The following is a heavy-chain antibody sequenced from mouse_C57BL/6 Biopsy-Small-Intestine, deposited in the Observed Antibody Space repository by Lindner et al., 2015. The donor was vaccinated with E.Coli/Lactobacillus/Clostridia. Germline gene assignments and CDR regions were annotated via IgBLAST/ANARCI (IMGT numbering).Heavy chain of an antibody. CDR3: ARPNSNQGGAMDY. J-gene: IGHJ4*01. CDR2: IYPRSGNT. D-gene: IGHD2-5*01. V-gene: IGHV1-81*01. CDR1: GYTFTNYG. Sequence: VQLQESGAELARPGASVKLSCKASGYTFTNYGISWVKQRTGQGLEWIGEIYPRSGNTYYNEKFKGKATLTADKSSSTAYMELRSLTSEDSAVYFCARPNSNQGGAMDYWGQGTSVTVSS.